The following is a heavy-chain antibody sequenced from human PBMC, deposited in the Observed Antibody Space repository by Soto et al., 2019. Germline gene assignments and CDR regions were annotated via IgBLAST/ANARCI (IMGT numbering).Heavy chain of an antibody. Sequence: PSETLSLTCTVSGGSVSSGSYYWSWLRQPPGKGLEWIGYIFYRGSTKYNPSLKNRVTISVDTSKNQFSLKLSSVTAADTAVYYCAREVSAYDSSGYYSGGLDYGGQGTPVTVSS. V-gene: IGHV4-61*01. J-gene: IGHJ4*02. D-gene: IGHD3-22*01. CDR3: AREVSAYDSSGYYSGGLDY. CDR2: IFYRGST. CDR1: GGSVSSGSYY.